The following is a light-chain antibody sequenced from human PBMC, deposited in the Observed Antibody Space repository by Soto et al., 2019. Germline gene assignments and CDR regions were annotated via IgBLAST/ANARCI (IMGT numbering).Light chain of an antibody. J-gene: IGKJ3*01. CDR1: QSISSY. V-gene: IGKV1-39*01. CDR2: DAS. Sequence: DIQMTQSPSSLSASVGDRVTITCRASQSISSYLNWYQQKPGKAPNLLIYDASSLQSGVPSRFSGDGSGTDFTLSISSLEPEDFATYYCQQSYSTPVTFGPGTKVDIK. CDR3: QQSYSTPVT.